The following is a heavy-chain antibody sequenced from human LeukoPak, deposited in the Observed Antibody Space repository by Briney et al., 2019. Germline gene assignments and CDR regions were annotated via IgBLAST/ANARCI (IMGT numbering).Heavy chain of an antibody. D-gene: IGHD3-10*01. CDR1: GESFSGYY. J-gene: IGHJ3*02. CDR3: ARGRYRHYYGWGSPPNDAFDI. CDR2: INHSGST. V-gene: IGHV4-34*01. Sequence: PSETLSLTCAVYGESFSGYYWSWIRQPPGKGLEWMGEINHSGSTNYNPSVKSPVTIPVDTSKNPFSLKLSSVTAANTAVYYCARGRYRHYYGWGSPPNDAFDIWGQGTMVTVSS.